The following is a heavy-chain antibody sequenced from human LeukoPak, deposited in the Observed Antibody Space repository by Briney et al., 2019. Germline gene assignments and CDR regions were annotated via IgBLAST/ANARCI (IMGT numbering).Heavy chain of an antibody. CDR2: ISGPGSST. D-gene: IGHD3-22*01. J-gene: IGHJ4*02. CDR1: GFTFSNYA. Sequence: GGSLRLSCAASGFTFSNYAMSWVRQAPGKGLEWVSTISGPGSSTYSADPAKGRFTISRDNSKNTLYLQMHSLRAEDAAIYYCAKPSRDFDSSGYSHFDYWGQGTLVTVSS. V-gene: IGHV3-23*01. CDR3: AKPSRDFDSSGYSHFDY.